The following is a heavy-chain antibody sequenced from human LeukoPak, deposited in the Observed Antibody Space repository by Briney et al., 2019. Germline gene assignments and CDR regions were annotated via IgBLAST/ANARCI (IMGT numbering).Heavy chain of an antibody. Sequence: PGGSQRLSCEGSGFTFSTSWMHWVRQAPGKGLVWVSRIDSDGSRITYADSVKGRFTISRDNSKSTLYIQMNSLRAEDTAVYYCARAKPKNMVRGLIMRRESRYYFDYWGQGTLVTVSS. CDR2: IDSDGSRI. J-gene: IGHJ4*02. V-gene: IGHV3-74*03. CDR3: ARAKPKNMVRGLIMRRESRYYFDY. D-gene: IGHD3-10*01. CDR1: GFTFSTSW.